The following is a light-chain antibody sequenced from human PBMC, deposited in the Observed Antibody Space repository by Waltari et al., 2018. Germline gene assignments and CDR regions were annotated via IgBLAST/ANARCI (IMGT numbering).Light chain of an antibody. CDR1: QSVNTN. Sequence: EILMTQSPGTLTVSPGDTVTLSCRASQSVNTNLAWYQQKPGQATRLLIYGASNRATGTPARFSASGSGTEFSLAISGLQSEDFAVYYCQQYNDWPPITFGQGTRLEIK. J-gene: IGKJ5*01. CDR3: QQYNDWPPIT. V-gene: IGKV3-15*01. CDR2: GAS.